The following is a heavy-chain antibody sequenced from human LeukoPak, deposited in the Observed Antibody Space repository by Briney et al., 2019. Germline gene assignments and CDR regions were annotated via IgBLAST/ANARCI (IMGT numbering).Heavy chain of an antibody. V-gene: IGHV3-11*04. J-gene: IGHJ4*02. D-gene: IGHD4-23*01. Sequence: LSLTCAVSGYSISSGYYWGWIRQPPGKGLEWVSCISSSGSTIYYADSVKGRFTISRDNAKNSLYLQMNSLRAEDTAVYYCARDDGNSRWGQGTLVTVSS. CDR2: ISSSGSTI. CDR1: GYSISSGYY. CDR3: ARDDGNSR.